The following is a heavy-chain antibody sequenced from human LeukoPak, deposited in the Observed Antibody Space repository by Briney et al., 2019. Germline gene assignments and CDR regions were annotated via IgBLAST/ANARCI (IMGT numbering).Heavy chain of an antibody. CDR1: GGSISSSSYY. CDR3: ARHGAYPYYYDSSGPYYFDY. Sequence: SETLSLTCTVSGGSISSSSYYWGWIRQPPGKGLEWIGSIYYSGSTYYNPSLKSRVTISVDTSKNQFSLKLSSVTAADTAVYYCARHGAYPYYYDSSGPYYFDYWGQGTLVTVSS. D-gene: IGHD3-22*01. CDR2: IYYSGST. J-gene: IGHJ4*02. V-gene: IGHV4-39*01.